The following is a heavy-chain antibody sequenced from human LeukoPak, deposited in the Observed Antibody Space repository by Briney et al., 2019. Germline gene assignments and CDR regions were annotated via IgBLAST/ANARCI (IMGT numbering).Heavy chain of an antibody. D-gene: IGHD2-2*02. Sequence: GALVRVSCKASGYTFTGYYMHWVRQAPGQGLEWMGWINPNSGGTNYAQKFQGRVTMTRDTSISTAYMGLSRLRSDDTAVYYCARELGGEVVPAAILFDYWGQGTLVTVSS. CDR1: GYTFTGYY. J-gene: IGHJ4*02. V-gene: IGHV1-2*02. CDR3: ARELGGEVVPAAILFDY. CDR2: INPNSGGT.